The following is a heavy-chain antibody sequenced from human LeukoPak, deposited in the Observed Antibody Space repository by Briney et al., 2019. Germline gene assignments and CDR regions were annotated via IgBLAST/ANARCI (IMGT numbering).Heavy chain of an antibody. CDR1: GGSFSGYY. CDR2: IYYSGST. J-gene: IGHJ3*02. CDR3: ARGYYDSSGYSAPDAFDI. Sequence: SETLSLTCAVYGGSFSGYYWSWIRQHPGKGLEWIGYIYYSGSTYYNPSLKSRVTISVDTSKNQFSLKLSSVTAADTAVYYCARGYYDSSGYSAPDAFDIWGQGTMVTVSS. D-gene: IGHD3-22*01. V-gene: IGHV4-31*11.